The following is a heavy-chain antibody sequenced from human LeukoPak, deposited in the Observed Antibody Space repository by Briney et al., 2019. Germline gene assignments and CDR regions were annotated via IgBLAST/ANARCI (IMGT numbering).Heavy chain of an antibody. Sequence: ASVKVSCKASGYTFTSYGISWVRQAPGQGLEWMGIINPSGGSTSYAQKFQGRVTMTRDMSTSTVYMELSSLRSEDTAVYYCARDSVGPSLAPGYWGQGTLVTVSS. CDR2: INPSGGST. J-gene: IGHJ4*02. D-gene: IGHD4-23*01. V-gene: IGHV1-46*01. CDR1: GYTFTSYG. CDR3: ARDSVGPSLAPGY.